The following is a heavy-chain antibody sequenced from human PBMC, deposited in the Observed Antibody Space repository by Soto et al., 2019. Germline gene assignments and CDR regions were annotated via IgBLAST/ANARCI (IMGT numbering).Heavy chain of an antibody. D-gene: IGHD2-15*01. J-gene: IGHJ4*02. CDR3: ASARWDY. CDR1: GGSFNANW. Sequence: SETLSLTCAVSGGSFNANWWSWVRQPPGKGLEWIGEVYYNGNTNYNASLKSRVTISVDTSRTQFSLRLASVTAADTAIYYCASARWDYWGPGTLVTVSS. V-gene: IGHV4-34*01. CDR2: VYYNGNT.